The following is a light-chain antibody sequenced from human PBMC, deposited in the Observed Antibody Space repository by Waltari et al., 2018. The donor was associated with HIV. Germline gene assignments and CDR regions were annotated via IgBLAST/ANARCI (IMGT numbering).Light chain of an antibody. Sequence: DIVMTQPPDSLAVSLGERATINCKSSQSVLYRSNNKEYLAWYQQKPGQPPKLLIYWASTRESGVPDRFSGSGSGTDFTLTISSLLAEDVAVYCCQQYYSTPWTFGQGTRVEIK. CDR1: QSVLYRSNNKEY. J-gene: IGKJ1*01. CDR2: WAS. CDR3: QQYYSTPWT. V-gene: IGKV4-1*01.